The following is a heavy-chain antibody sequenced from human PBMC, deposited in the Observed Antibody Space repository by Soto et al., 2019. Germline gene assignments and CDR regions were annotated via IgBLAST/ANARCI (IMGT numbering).Heavy chain of an antibody. D-gene: IGHD6-13*01. CDR3: ASARSNSNWDYCLDV. CDR1: GFTFSSYG. V-gene: IGHV3-33*01. CDR2: MWYDGSEK. Sequence: QVQLVESGGGVVQPGRSLRLSCAASGFTFSSYGMHWVRQAPGKGLEWVALMWYDGSEKYYADSVKGRFTISRDNSKNTLYLQMNSLRAEDTAVDYSASARSNSNWDYCLDVWGHGTTVTVSS. J-gene: IGHJ6*02.